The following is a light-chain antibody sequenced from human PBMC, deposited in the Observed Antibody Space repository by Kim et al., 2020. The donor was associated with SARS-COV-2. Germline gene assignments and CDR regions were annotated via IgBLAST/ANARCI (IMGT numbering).Light chain of an antibody. CDR3: QQYYSTPPS. V-gene: IGKV4-1*01. J-gene: IGKJ2*03. CDR2: WAS. CDR1: KTVLYNSNNKNY. Sequence: RATLNCKSSKTVLYNSNNKNYLAWYQQKPGQAPKLLIYWASSRESGVSDRFSGSGSETDFTLTISSLQAEDVAVYYCQQYYSTPPSFGQGTKLEI.